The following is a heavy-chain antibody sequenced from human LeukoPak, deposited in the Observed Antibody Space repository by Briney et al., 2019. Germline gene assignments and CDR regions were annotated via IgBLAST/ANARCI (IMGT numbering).Heavy chain of an antibody. CDR2: IIPIFGTA. CDR3: ARELRRAFDI. V-gene: IGHV1-69*05. Sequence: ASVKVSCKASGGTFSSYAISWVRQAPGQGLEWMGGIIPIFGTANYAQKFQGRVTITTDESTSTAYMERSSLRSEDTAVYYCARELRRAFDIWGQGTMVTVSS. CDR1: GGTFSSYA. J-gene: IGHJ3*02. D-gene: IGHD5-12*01.